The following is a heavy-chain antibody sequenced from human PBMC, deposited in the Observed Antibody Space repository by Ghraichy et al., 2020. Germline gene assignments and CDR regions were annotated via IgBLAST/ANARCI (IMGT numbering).Heavy chain of an antibody. D-gene: IGHD1-26*01. J-gene: IGHJ4*02. Sequence: GSLRLSCAASGFTFSSYSMNWVRQAPGKGLEWVSYISSSSSTIYYAESVKGRFTISRDNAKNSLYLQMNSLRDEDTAVYYCARDRGGNYLSAYYFDYWGQGTLVTVAS. CDR1: GFTFSSYS. CDR2: ISSSSSTI. V-gene: IGHV3-48*02. CDR3: ARDRGGNYLSAYYFDY.